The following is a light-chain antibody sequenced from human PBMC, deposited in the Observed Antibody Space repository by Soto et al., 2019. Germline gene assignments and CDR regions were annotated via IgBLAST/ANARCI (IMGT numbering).Light chain of an antibody. Sequence: DIQMTQSPSTLSASIGDRVTITCRASQSVSSWLAWYQQKPGEAPKFLIYKASSLEIGVPSRFSGSGSGTEFTLTISSLQPDDFATYYCRQYNSYPFTFGPGTKVDIK. J-gene: IGKJ3*01. CDR2: KAS. CDR3: RQYNSYPFT. CDR1: QSVSSW. V-gene: IGKV1-5*03.